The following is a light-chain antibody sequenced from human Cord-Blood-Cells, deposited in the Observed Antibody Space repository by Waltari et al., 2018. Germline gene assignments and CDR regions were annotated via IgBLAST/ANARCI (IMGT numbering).Light chain of an antibody. Sequence: DIQTAQSPSSLPASVGDRVTITCRASQSIHSYLNWYQQKPGKAPKLLIYAASSLQSGVPSRFSGSGSGTDFTLTISSLQPEDFATYYCQQSYSTPYSFGQGTKLEIK. CDR1: QSIHSY. CDR3: QQSYSTPYS. J-gene: IGKJ2*03. CDR2: AAS. V-gene: IGKV1-39*01.